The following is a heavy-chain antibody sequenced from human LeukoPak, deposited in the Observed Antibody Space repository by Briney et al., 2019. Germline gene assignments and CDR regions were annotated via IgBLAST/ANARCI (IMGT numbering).Heavy chain of an antibody. CDR3: TRGRVTSMLYS. V-gene: IGHV3-49*04. CDR2: IRGKAYGGTT. J-gene: IGHJ4*02. Sequence: GGSLRHSCTTSGYTSGDYAMAGVRQTPGKGLECVGSIRGKAYGGTTECVASVKGRFTVSRNDSRSIAYLQMNSLKIEDTAVYYCTRGRVTSMLYSWGQGTLVTVSS. CDR1: GYTSGDYA. D-gene: IGHD2/OR15-2a*01.